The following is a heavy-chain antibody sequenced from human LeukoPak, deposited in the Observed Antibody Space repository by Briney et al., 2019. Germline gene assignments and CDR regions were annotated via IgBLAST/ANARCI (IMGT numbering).Heavy chain of an antibody. CDR3: ARSAGYSSGWYYFDY. CDR1: GYTFTGYY. V-gene: IGHV1-2*06. D-gene: IGHD6-19*01. J-gene: IGHJ4*02. Sequence: GASVKVSCNASGYTFTGYYMHLVRQAPGQGLEWMGRINPNSGGTNYAQKFQGRVTMTRDTSISTAYMELSRLRSDDTAVYYCARSAGYSSGWYYFDYWGQGTLVTVSS. CDR2: INPNSGGT.